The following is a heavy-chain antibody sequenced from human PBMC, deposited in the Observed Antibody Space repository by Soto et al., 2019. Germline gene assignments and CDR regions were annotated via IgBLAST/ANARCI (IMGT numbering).Heavy chain of an antibody. CDR1: GYTFTSYY. Sequence: ASVKVSCKASGYTFTSYYMHWVLQAPGQGLEWMGIINPSGGSTSYAQEFQGRVTMTRDTSTSTVYMELSSLRSEDTAVYYCARDYLGTYYYGSGSPDLGAFDIWGQGTMVTVSS. V-gene: IGHV1-46*01. CDR2: INPSGGST. CDR3: ARDYLGTYYYGSGSPDLGAFDI. J-gene: IGHJ3*02. D-gene: IGHD3-10*01.